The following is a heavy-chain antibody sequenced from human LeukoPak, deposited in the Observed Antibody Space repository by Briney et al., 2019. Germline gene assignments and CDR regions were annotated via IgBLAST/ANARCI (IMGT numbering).Heavy chain of an antibody. V-gene: IGHV3-48*03. D-gene: IGHD3-22*01. CDR2: ISSSGSTI. Sequence: GGSVRLSCAASGFTFSSYEMNWARQAPGKGLEWVSYISSSGSTIYYADSVKGRFTISRDNAKNSLYLQMNSLRAEDTAVYYCARLEDHDSSGYYYYYYGMDGWAQRITVSVSS. CDR1: GFTFSSYE. CDR3: ARLEDHDSSGYYYYYYGMDG. J-gene: IGHJ6*01.